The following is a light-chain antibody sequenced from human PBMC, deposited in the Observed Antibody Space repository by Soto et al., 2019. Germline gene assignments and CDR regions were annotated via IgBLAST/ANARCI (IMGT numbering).Light chain of an antibody. V-gene: IGKV1-12*01. J-gene: IGKJ3*01. CDR1: QGISRW. CDR2: SAS. Sequence: DIQMTQLPSSMSASVGDRVTITCRASQGISRWLAWYHQKPGKAPNLLIYSASTLHSGVPSRFSGSGSGTDFTLTISSLQPEDFGTYYCQQANSLPLSFVPGTKVDMK. CDR3: QQANSLPLS.